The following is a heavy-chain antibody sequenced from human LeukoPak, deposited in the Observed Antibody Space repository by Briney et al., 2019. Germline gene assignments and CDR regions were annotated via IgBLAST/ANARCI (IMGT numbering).Heavy chain of an antibody. Sequence: SETLSLTCAVYGGSFSGYYWSWIRQPPGKGLEWIGEINHSGSTNYNPSLKSRVTISVDTSKNQFSLKLSSVTAADTAVYYCARAPNCSSTSCYYDYWGQGTLVTVYS. CDR3: ARAPNCSSTSCYYDY. D-gene: IGHD2-2*01. CDR1: GGSFSGYY. J-gene: IGHJ4*02. V-gene: IGHV4-34*01. CDR2: INHSGST.